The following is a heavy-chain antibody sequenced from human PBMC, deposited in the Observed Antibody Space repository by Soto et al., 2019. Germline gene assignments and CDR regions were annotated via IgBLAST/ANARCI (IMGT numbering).Heavy chain of an antibody. J-gene: IGHJ5*02. D-gene: IGHD6-6*01. V-gene: IGHV4-34*01. CDR2: INHSGST. CDR3: ARRLDPLYSRSSEYWFDH. Sequence: PSETLSLTCAVYGGSFSGYYWSWIRQPPGKGLEWIGEINHSGSTNYNPSLKSRVTISVDTSKNQFSLKLSSVTAADTAVYYCARRLDPLYSRSSEYWFDHWGQGTLVTVSS. CDR1: GGSFSGYY.